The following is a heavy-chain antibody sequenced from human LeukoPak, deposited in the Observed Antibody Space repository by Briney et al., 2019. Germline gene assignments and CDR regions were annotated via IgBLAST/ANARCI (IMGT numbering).Heavy chain of an antibody. J-gene: IGHJ3*02. D-gene: IGHD3-3*01. Sequence: PGGSLRLSCAASGFTFDDYAMHWVRQAPGKGLEWVSLISWDGGSTYYADSVKGRFTISRDNSKNSLYLQMNSLRAEDTALYYCAKGGRNRSTIFGVVISGAYAFDIWGQGTMVTVSS. CDR3: AKGGRNRSTIFGVVISGAYAFDI. CDR1: GFTFDDYA. V-gene: IGHV3-43D*03. CDR2: ISWDGGST.